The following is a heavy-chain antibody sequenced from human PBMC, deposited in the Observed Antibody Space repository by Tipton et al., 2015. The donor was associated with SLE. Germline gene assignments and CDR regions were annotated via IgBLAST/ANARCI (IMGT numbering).Heavy chain of an antibody. Sequence: GSLRLSCAASGFTFNSYDMHWVRQATGKGLEWVSAIGTAGDTYYPGSVKGRFSISRENAKNSLYLQMNSLRAGDTAVYYCARGQDGYFDYWGQGTLVTVSS. CDR3: ARGQDGYFDY. V-gene: IGHV3-13*01. CDR1: GFTFNSYD. J-gene: IGHJ4*02. CDR2: IGTAGDT.